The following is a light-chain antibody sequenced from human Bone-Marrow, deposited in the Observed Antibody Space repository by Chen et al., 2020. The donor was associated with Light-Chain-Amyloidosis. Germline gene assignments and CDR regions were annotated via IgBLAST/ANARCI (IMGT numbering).Light chain of an antibody. Sequence: DIQMTQSPSSVSASIGDRVTITCRASQDVASGVAWYQQKPGRAPKLLMYATTVLQSGVSLRFSGGGSGTDFSLTITSLQPEDLAVYYCQQASTYPPWTFGQGTKVEIK. CDR2: ATT. J-gene: IGKJ1*01. CDR3: QQASTYPPWT. V-gene: IGKV1-12*01. CDR1: QDVASG.